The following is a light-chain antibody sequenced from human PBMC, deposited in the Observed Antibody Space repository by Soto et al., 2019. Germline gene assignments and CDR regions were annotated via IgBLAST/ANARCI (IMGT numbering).Light chain of an antibody. CDR3: RSFTGSGTLV. Sequence: QSVLTQPASVSGSPGQSVTVSCTGTSSDIGAYNYVAWYQQHPTKAPKLMIYEVSHRSSGASNRFSGSKSGNTASLTISGLKAEEEAHYYWRSFTGSGTLVFGGGTKVTVL. CDR1: SSDIGAYNY. J-gene: IGLJ2*01. CDR2: EVS. V-gene: IGLV2-14*01.